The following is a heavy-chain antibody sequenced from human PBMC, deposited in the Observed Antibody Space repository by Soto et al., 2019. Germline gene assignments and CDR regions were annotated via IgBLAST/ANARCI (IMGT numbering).Heavy chain of an antibody. CDR3: ARPHVYYYDNSGYWVDP. Sequence: QLQLQESGPGLVKPSETLSLTCTVSGGSISSSSYYWGWIRQPPGKGLEWIGNIYYSGNTYYNPSLKSRVTTSVDTSKNQFSLKLSSVTAADTAVYYCARPHVYYYDNSGYWVDPWGQGTLVTVSS. V-gene: IGHV4-39*01. J-gene: IGHJ5*02. CDR1: GGSISSSSYY. CDR2: IYYSGNT. D-gene: IGHD3-22*01.